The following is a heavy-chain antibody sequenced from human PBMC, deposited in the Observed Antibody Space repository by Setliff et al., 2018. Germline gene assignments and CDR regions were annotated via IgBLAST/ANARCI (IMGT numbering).Heavy chain of an antibody. CDR2: INHSGST. J-gene: IGHJ3*02. D-gene: IGHD1-26*01. Sequence: SETLSLTCAVYGGSFSGYYWSWIRQPPGKGLEWIGEINHSGSTNYNPSLKSRVTISVDTSKKQFSLQLSSVTAADTAVYYCARHGRYTGTYADAFDIWGQGTMVTVSS. CDR1: GGSFSGYY. V-gene: IGHV4-34*01. CDR3: ARHGRYTGTYADAFDI.